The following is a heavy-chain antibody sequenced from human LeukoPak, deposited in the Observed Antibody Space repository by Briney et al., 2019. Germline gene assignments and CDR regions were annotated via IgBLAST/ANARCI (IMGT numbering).Heavy chain of an antibody. CDR2: INHSGST. D-gene: IGHD5-18*01. Sequence: SETLSLTCAVYGGSFSGYYWSWIRRPPGKGLEWIGEINHSGSTNYNPSLKSRVTISVDTSKNQFSLKLSSVTAADTAVYYCARARGYSYGYYYYYMDVWGKGTTVTVSS. CDR3: ARARGYSYGYYYYYMDV. V-gene: IGHV4-34*01. CDR1: GGSFSGYY. J-gene: IGHJ6*03.